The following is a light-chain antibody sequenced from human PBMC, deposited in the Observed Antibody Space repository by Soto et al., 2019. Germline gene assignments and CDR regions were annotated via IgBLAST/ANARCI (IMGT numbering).Light chain of an antibody. CDR3: QQCGSSPS. J-gene: IGKJ1*01. CDR2: DTS. CDR1: QSVSSSY. V-gene: IGKV3-20*01. Sequence: EIVLTQSPGTLSLSPGERATLSCRASQSVSSSYLAWYQQKPGQAPRLLIYDTSSRATGIPDRFSGSGCGTDFTLASSRLEPEDFAVYYRQQCGSSPSFGQGTKVELK.